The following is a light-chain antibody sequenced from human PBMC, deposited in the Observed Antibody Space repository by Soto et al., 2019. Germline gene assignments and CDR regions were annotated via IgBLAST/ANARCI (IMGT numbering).Light chain of an antibody. CDR2: GAS. V-gene: IGKV3-20*01. Sequence: EIVLTQSPGTLSLSPGEXATLSCRASQSVRSDYLAWYQQKPGQAPRLLIYGASSRATGIPDRFSGSGSGTDFTLTISRLGPEDFAVYYCQQFGSSPSMYTFGQGTKVDIK. CDR1: QSVRSDY. CDR3: QQFGSSPSMYT. J-gene: IGKJ2*01.